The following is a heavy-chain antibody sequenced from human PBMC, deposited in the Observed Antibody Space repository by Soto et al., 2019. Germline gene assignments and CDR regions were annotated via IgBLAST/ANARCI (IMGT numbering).Heavy chain of an antibody. J-gene: IGHJ4*02. V-gene: IGHV4-31*03. D-gene: IGHD5-12*01. CDR2: IYYSGST. Sequence: SETLSLTCTVSGGSISSGGYYWSWIRQHPGKGLEWIGYIYYSGSTYYNPSLKSRVTISVDTSKNQFSLKLSSVTAADTAVYYCASDDCEMATIVDWGQGTLVTVSS. CDR3: ASDDCEMATIVD. CDR1: GGSISSGGYY.